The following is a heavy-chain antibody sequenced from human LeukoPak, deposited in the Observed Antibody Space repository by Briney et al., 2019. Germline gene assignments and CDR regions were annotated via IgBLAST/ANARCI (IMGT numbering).Heavy chain of an antibody. V-gene: IGHV3-74*01. CDR1: GVTFSSYW. CDR3: ARDRGYYDSGSPGLIDY. J-gene: IGHJ4*02. Sequence: GGSLRLSCAASGVTFSSYWMHWVRHAPGKGLVWVSRINTDGSSTSYADSVKGRFTISRDNAKNTLYLQMNSLRAEDTAVYYCARDRGYYDSGSPGLIDYWGQGTLVTVSS. CDR2: INTDGSST. D-gene: IGHD3-10*01.